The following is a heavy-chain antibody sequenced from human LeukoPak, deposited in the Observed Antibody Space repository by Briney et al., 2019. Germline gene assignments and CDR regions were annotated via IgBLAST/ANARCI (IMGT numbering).Heavy chain of an antibody. CDR2: ISWNSGSI. CDR3: TNSGS. V-gene: IGHV3-9*01. J-gene: IGHJ3*01. D-gene: IGHD3-10*01. Sequence: GGSLRLSCAASGFTFDDYAMHWVRQAPGKGLEWVSGISWNSGSIGYADSVKGRFTISRDNAKNSLYLQMNSPRAEDTALYYCTNSGSWGQGTMVTVSS. CDR1: GFTFDDYA.